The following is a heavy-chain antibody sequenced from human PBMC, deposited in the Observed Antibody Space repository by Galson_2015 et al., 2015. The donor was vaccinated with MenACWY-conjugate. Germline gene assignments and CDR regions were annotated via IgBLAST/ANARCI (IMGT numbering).Heavy chain of an antibody. Sequence: LSLTCAVSGYSITSGYYWGWIRQPPGKGLQWIGIINHAGNTYYNPSLRSRVTISVDTSKNQFSLQLNSVTAADTAVYYCARDSGFHSTPNGQYYYSGLDVWSQGTTVTVSS. CDR2: INHAGNT. V-gene: IGHV4-38-2*02. CDR1: GYSITSGYY. CDR3: ARDSGFHSTPNGQYYYSGLDV. J-gene: IGHJ6*02. D-gene: IGHD2-2*01.